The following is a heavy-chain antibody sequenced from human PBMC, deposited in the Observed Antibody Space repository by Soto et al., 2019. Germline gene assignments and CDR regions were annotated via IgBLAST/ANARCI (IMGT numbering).Heavy chain of an antibody. J-gene: IGHJ6*02. CDR1: GGTFSSYA. Sequence: QVQLVQSGAEVKKPGSSVKVSCKASGGTFSSYAINWVRQAPGQGLEWRGGIIRIFGTPDYPHRFQGRVTIIADASATTPYMELSSRRSEDTAVYSCARQGIIEYYYYGMDVWGQGTTVTVSS. CDR2: IIRIFGTP. CDR3: ARQGIIEYYYYGMDV. D-gene: IGHD3-16*02. V-gene: IGHV1-69*12.